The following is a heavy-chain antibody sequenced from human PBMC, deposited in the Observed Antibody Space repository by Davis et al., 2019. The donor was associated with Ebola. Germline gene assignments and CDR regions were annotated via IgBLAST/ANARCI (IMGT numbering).Heavy chain of an antibody. V-gene: IGHV4-34*01. J-gene: IGHJ6*02. CDR3: ARARRTAMVTLDYGMDV. CDR1: GGSFSGYY. CDR2: INHSGST. Sequence: MPSETLSLTCAVYGGSFSGYYWSWIRQPPGKGLEWIGEINHSGSTNYNPSLKSRVTISVDTSKNQFSLKLSSVTAADTAVYYCARARRTAMVTLDYGMDVWGQGTTVTVSS. D-gene: IGHD5-18*01.